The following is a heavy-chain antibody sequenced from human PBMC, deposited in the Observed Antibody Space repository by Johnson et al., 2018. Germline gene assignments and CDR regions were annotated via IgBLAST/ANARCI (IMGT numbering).Heavy chain of an antibody. CDR1: GFTFGDFA. Sequence: VQLVESGGDLVQPGRSLRLSCRVSGFTFGDFAMSWFRQAPGKGLEWVSLIRAISVGGTTEYAPSVKGRFTVSRDDSKSIAYLQMNSLRIEDTGVYHCAREGYADSTGFYVSYFDSWGQGTLXTVSS. J-gene: IGHJ4*02. CDR3: AREGYADSTGFYVSYFDS. V-gene: IGHV3-49*03. D-gene: IGHD3-9*01. CDR2: IRAISVGGTT.